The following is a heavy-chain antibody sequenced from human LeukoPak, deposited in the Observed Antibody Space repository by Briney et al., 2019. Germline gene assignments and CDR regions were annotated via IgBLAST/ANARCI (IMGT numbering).Heavy chain of an antibody. V-gene: IGHV4-34*01. Sequence: PSETLSLTCAVYGGSFSGYYWSWIRQPPGKGLEWIGEINHSGSTNYNPSLKSRVTISVDTSTNQFSLKLSSVTAADTAVYYCARGRKITFGGVIVRTPGFDYWGQGTLVTVSS. CDR1: GGSFSGYY. CDR3: ARGRKITFGGVIVRTPGFDY. CDR2: INHSGST. J-gene: IGHJ4*02. D-gene: IGHD3-16*02.